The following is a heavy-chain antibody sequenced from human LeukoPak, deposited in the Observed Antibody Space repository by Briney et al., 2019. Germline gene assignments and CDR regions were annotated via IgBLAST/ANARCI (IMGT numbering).Heavy chain of an antibody. J-gene: IGHJ3*02. CDR1: GFTFTNHD. D-gene: IGHD3-10*01. V-gene: IGHV3-13*01. CDR2: INPAGRT. Sequence: GGSLRLSCAASGFTFTNHDMHWGRQETGKGLEWVSAINPAGRTYYADSVRGRFIISRENAKNSFYLQLNSLRVEDTAIYYCAREGSDEFADIWGQGTFVTVSS. CDR3: AREGSDEFADI.